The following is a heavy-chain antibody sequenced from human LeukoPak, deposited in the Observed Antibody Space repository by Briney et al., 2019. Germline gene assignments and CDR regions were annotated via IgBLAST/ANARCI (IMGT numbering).Heavy chain of an antibody. D-gene: IGHD4-11*01. J-gene: IGHJ6*03. CDR1: GGSFSGYY. Sequence: PSETLSLTCAVYGGSFSGYYWSWIRQPPGKGLEWIGEINHSGGTNYNPSLKSRVTISVDTSKNQFSLKLSSVTAADTAVYYCARSWAVTTHYYYYMDVWGKGTTVTVSS. V-gene: IGHV4-34*01. CDR3: ARSWAVTTHYYYYMDV. CDR2: INHSGGT.